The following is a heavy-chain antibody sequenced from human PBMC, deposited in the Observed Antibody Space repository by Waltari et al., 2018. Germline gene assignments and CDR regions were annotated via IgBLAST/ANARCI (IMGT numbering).Heavy chain of an antibody. Sequence: QVQLQESGPGLVKPSATLSLTCTVSGGSISSYYWSWIRQPPGKGLEWIGYIYYSGSTNYNPSLKSRVTISVDTSKNQFSLKLSSVTAADTAVYYCARKSFADHDYGDYYYFDYWGQGTLVTVSS. CDR1: GGSISSYY. D-gene: IGHD4-17*01. CDR3: ARKSFADHDYGDYYYFDY. V-gene: IGHV4-59*01. J-gene: IGHJ4*02. CDR2: IYYSGST.